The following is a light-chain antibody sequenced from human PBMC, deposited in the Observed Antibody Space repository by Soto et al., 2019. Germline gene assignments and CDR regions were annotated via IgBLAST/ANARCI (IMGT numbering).Light chain of an antibody. CDR3: QQYNTDPFT. V-gene: IGKV1-5*01. J-gene: IGKJ3*01. CDR1: RSISNW. Sequence: GDRVTITCRASRSISNWLAWYQQKPGKAPKLLIYDASNLESGVPSRFSGSGSGTEFTLTISSLQPDDFGTFYCQQYNTDPFTFGPGTIVDIK. CDR2: DAS.